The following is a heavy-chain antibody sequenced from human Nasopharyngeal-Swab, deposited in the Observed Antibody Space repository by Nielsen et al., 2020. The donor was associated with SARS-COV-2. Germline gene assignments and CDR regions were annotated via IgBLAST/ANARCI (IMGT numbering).Heavy chain of an antibody. CDR3: AHSSGVLAVAEGDY. V-gene: IGHV2-5*02. J-gene: IGHJ4*02. D-gene: IGHD6-19*01. CDR2: IYWDDDK. Sequence: SGPTLVKPTQTLTLTCTFSGFSLSTSGVGVGWIRQPPGKALEWLALIYWDDDKRYRPSLKSRLTITKDTSKNQVVLTMTNMDPVDTATYYCAHSSGVLAVAEGDYWGQGTLVTVYS. CDR1: GFSLSTSGVG.